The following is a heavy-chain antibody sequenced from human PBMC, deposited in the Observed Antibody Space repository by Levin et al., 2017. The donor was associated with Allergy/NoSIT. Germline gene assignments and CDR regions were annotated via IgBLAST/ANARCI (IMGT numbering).Heavy chain of an antibody. CDR1: GFTFSKFY. CDR2: VISDGSII. D-gene: IGHD2-2*01. Sequence: GESLKISCAASGFTFSKFYMHWVRQAPGKGLVWVSRVISDGSIIDYADSVKGRFTISRDNARNTLYLQMNSLRAEDTAVYYCARGGCSSTSCLDNWGQGILVTVSS. V-gene: IGHV3-74*01. CDR3: ARGGCSSTSCLDN. J-gene: IGHJ4*02.